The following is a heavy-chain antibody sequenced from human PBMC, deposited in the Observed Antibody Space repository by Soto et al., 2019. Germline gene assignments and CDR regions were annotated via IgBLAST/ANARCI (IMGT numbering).Heavy chain of an antibody. CDR3: TTGARFGY. CDR2: IKSKTDGGTT. J-gene: IGHJ4*02. V-gene: IGHV3-15*01. Sequence: PGGSLRLSCVASGFTFSSYWMSWVRQAPGKGLEWVARIKSKTDGGTTDYAAPVKGRFTISRDDSKNTLYLQMNSLKTEDTAVYYCTTGARFGYWGQGTLVTVSS. CDR1: GFTFSSYW. D-gene: IGHD3-16*01.